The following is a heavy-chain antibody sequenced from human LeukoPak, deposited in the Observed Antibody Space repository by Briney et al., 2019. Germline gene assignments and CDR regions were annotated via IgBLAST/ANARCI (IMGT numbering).Heavy chain of an antibody. CDR3: ARHSPGLGPNNYNYVY. V-gene: IGHV1-24*01. D-gene: IGHD5-24*01. Sequence: EASVKVSCKVSGYTLTELSMHWVRQAPGKGLEWMGGFDPEDGETIYAQKFQGRVTMTEDTSTDTAYMELSRLKSDDTAVYYCARHSPGLGPNNYNYVYWGQGTLVTVSS. CDR2: FDPEDGET. J-gene: IGHJ4*02. CDR1: GYTLTELS.